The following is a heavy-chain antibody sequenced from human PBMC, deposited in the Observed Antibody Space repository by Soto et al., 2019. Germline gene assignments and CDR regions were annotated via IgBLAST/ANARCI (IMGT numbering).Heavy chain of an antibody. Sequence: QVQLVQSGAEVKKPGSSVKVSCKASGGTFSSYAISWVRQAPGQGLEWMGGNIPIFGTANYAQKFQGRVTITADESTSTAYMELSSLRSEDTAVYYCCVSGPRKWLCDYWGQGTLVTVSS. D-gene: IGHD3-22*01. CDR1: GGTFSSYA. CDR3: CVSGPRKWLCDY. CDR2: NIPIFGTA. V-gene: IGHV1-69*12. J-gene: IGHJ4*02.